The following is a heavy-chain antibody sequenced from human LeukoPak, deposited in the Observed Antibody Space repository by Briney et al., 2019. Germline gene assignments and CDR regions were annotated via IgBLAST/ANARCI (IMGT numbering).Heavy chain of an antibody. Sequence: ASVKVSCKASGYSFTDKYMHWVRQAPGQGLEWMGWINPNSGGTNYAQKFQGRVTMTTDTSMSTAYMELSRLTSDDTAVYYCARGPRFGELLWHWFDPWGQGTLVTVSS. CDR3: ARGPRFGELLWHWFDP. V-gene: IGHV1-2*02. J-gene: IGHJ5*02. CDR2: INPNSGGT. CDR1: GYSFTDKY. D-gene: IGHD3-10*01.